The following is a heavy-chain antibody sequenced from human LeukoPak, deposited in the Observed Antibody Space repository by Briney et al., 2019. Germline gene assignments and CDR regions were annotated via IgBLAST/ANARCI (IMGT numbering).Heavy chain of an antibody. J-gene: IGHJ3*02. CDR1: GYSFTSYW. CDR3: ARQLSLYCSSTSCSHDAFDI. V-gene: IGHV5-51*01. D-gene: IGHD2-2*01. Sequence: GESLKISCKGSGYSFTSYWIGWVRQMPGKGLEWMGIIYPGDSDTRYGPSFQGQVTISADKSISTAYLQWSSLKASDTAMYYCARQLSLYCSSTSCSHDAFDIWGQGTMVTVSS. CDR2: IYPGDSDT.